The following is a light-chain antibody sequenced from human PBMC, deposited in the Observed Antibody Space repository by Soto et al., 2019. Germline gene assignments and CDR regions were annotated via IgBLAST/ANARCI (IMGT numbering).Light chain of an antibody. Sequence: DVVMTQSPLSLPVTLGQSASITCRSSQSVVYSDGIAYLNWFHQRPGQSPRRLIYKASNRDSGVPDRFSGSGSGTDFTLEISRVGAEDVGVYYCMQGTHWPPTFGRGTKVEIK. J-gene: IGKJ1*01. CDR3: MQGTHWPPT. CDR1: QSVVYSDGIAY. CDR2: KAS. V-gene: IGKV2-30*01.